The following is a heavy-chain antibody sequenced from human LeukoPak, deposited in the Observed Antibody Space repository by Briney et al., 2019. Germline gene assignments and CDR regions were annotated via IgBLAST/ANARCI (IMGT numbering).Heavy chain of an antibody. D-gene: IGHD6-13*01. V-gene: IGHV1-69*06. Sequence: GASVKVSCKASGGTFSSYAISWVRQAPGQGLEWMGGIIPIFGTANYAQKFQGRVTITADKSTSTAYMELSSLRSEDTAVYYCLQQLDAFDIWGQGTMVTVSS. J-gene: IGHJ3*02. CDR3: LQQLDAFDI. CDR1: GGTFSSYA. CDR2: IIPIFGTA.